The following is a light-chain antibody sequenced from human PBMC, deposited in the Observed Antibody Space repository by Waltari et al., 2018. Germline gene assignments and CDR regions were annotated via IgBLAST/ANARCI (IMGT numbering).Light chain of an antibody. V-gene: IGKV3-20*01. CDR3: QRFGISPYT. CDR2: GAS. CDR1: QSVSSSY. J-gene: IGKJ2*01. Sequence: EIVLTQSPDTLSLSPGERVTLSCRASQSVSSSYLVWYQQKPGQAPRLLIYGASSRATGSPDRFSGSGSGTDFTLTISRLEPEDFAVYYCQRFGISPYTFGQGTKLEIK.